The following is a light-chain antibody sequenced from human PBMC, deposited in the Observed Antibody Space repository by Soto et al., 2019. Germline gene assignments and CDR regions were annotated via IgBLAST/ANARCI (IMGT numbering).Light chain of an antibody. CDR1: QSISSW. V-gene: IGKV1-5*03. Sequence: ILLTQSPTSESASVGDRVTITCRASQSISSWLAWYQQKPGKAPKLLIYTASTLKSGVPSRFSGSGSGTEFTLTISSLQPEDFATYYCQQYNSYPDAFGQGTQLDIK. J-gene: IGKJ5*01. CDR2: TAS. CDR3: QQYNSYPDA.